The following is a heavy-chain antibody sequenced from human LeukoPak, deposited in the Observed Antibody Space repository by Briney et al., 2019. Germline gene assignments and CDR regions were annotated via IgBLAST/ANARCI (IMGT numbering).Heavy chain of an antibody. Sequence: GGSPRLSCAASGFTFSSYAMHWVRQAPGKGLEWVAVISYDGSNKYYADSVKGRFTISRDNSKNTLYLQMNSLRAEDTAVYYCAREGDEYCSSTSCYGEIDYWGQGTLVTVSS. V-gene: IGHV3-30-3*01. CDR2: ISYDGSNK. CDR1: GFTFSSYA. D-gene: IGHD2-2*01. CDR3: AREGDEYCSSTSCYGEIDY. J-gene: IGHJ4*02.